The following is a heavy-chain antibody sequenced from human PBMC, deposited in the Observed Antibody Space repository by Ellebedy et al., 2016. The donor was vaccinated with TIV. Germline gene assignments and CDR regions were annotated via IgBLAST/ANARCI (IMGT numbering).Heavy chain of an antibody. V-gene: IGHV1-46*04. Sequence: AASVKVSCKAPGYTFSNYFMHWVRQAPGQGLEWMGIINPSGGSTTYAQKLQGRVTMTRDTSTSTVYMELSSLRSEDTAVYYCARNKGIAAATMGYFQHWGQGTLVTVSS. D-gene: IGHD6-13*01. CDR1: GYTFSNYF. CDR2: INPSGGST. J-gene: IGHJ1*01. CDR3: ARNKGIAAATMGYFQH.